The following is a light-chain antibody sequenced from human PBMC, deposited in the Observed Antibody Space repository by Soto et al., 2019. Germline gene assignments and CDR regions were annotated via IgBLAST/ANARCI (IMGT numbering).Light chain of an antibody. V-gene: IGKV1-39*01. CDR2: AAS. CDR1: QSINNY. Sequence: DIPMTQSPSSLSASVEDRVSITCRASQSINNYLNWYQQKPGKAPKLLIYAASSLQSGVPSRFSGTGSGTDFTLTISNLQPEDFATYYCQQSYSVPRTFGRGTRVDIK. CDR3: QQSYSVPRT. J-gene: IGKJ1*01.